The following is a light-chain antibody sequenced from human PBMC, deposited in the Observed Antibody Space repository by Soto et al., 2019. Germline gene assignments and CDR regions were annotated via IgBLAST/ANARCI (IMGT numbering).Light chain of an antibody. Sequence: QSALTQPPSASGSPGQSVTISCTGTSSDVGGYNYVSWYQQHPGKAPKLMISAVSERPSGVPDRFSGSKSGNTASLTVSGLQAEDEADYYCCSYAGSDNWVFGGGTKVTVL. CDR1: SSDVGGYNY. CDR2: AVS. CDR3: CSYAGSDNWV. V-gene: IGLV2-8*01. J-gene: IGLJ2*01.